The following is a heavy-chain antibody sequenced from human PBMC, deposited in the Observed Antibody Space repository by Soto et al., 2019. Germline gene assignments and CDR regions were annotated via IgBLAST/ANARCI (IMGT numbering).Heavy chain of an antibody. D-gene: IGHD5-18*01. CDR3: AGPGYSSQDY. V-gene: IGHV3-23*01. Sequence: HPGGSLRLSCAASGFTFSSFALSWVRQAPGKGLEWVSAISGSGDGTDYAASVKGRFTISRDNSENTLYLQMNSLRAEDTAVYYCAGPGYSSQDYWGQGALVTVSS. J-gene: IGHJ4*02. CDR1: GFTFSSFA. CDR2: ISGSGDGT.